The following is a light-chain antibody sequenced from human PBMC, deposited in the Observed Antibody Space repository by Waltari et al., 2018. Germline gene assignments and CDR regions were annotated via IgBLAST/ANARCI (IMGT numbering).Light chain of an antibody. CDR1: QSVRSN. Sequence: ETVMTQSPATLSVSPGERVTLSCKASQSVRSNLAWYQQKPGQAPRLLIYGASTRATDIPARFSGSGSGTEFTLTISSLQSEDFAVYHCQQYNDWPRTFGQGTKVEIK. J-gene: IGKJ1*01. CDR3: QQYNDWPRT. CDR2: GAS. V-gene: IGKV3-15*01.